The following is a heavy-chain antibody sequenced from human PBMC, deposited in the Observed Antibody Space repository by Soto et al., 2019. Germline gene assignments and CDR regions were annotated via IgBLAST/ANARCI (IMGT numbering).Heavy chain of an antibody. V-gene: IGHV3-9*01. J-gene: IGHJ6*02. CDR2: FSWNGGSL. Sequence: EVQLVESGGGLVQPGSSLTLSCAASGFSFDDCVIHWVRQAPGKGLEWVSGFSWNGGSLGFADSVKGRFTMSRDNAKNSLYLQMNNLRTEDTALYYCAKKIRLAAVGWGYGMDVWGQGTTVTVSS. CDR3: AKKIRLAAVGWGYGMDV. D-gene: IGHD6-13*01. CDR1: GFSFDDCV.